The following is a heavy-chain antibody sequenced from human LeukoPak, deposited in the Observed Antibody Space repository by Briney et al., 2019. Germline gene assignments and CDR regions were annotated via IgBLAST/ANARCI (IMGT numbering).Heavy chain of an antibody. V-gene: IGHV4-39*01. J-gene: IGHJ4*02. Sequence: PSETLALTCTVSDDSFSSNSYYWAWIRQPPGKGLEWIGSIYYSGSTYYNPSLKSRVTISVDTSKNQFSLKLSSVTAADTAVYYCARHPGITMIVVDYFDYWGQGTLVTVSS. D-gene: IGHD3-22*01. CDR2: IYYSGST. CDR1: DDSFSSNSYY. CDR3: ARHPGITMIVVDYFDY.